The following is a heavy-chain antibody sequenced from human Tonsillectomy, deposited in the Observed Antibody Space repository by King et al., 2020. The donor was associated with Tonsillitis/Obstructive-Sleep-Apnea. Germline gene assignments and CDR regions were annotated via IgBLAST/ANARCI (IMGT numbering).Heavy chain of an antibody. Sequence: VQLQQWGAGLLKPSETLSLTCAVYGGSFSGYYWSWIRQPPGKGLEWIVEINHIGSNNYKPSLKSRVTISVDTSKNQFSLNLSSVTAADTAVYYCARSTMFGVVITPLYFDFWGQGTLVAVSS. D-gene: IGHD3-3*01. CDR1: GGSFSGYY. CDR2: INHIGSN. CDR3: ARSTMFGVVITPLYFDF. J-gene: IGHJ4*02. V-gene: IGHV4-34*01.